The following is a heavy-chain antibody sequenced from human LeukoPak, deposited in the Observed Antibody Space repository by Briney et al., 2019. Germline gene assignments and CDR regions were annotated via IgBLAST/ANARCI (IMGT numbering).Heavy chain of an antibody. CDR3: ARQAAGVVY. CDR1: GFTFSSYA. D-gene: IGHD6-13*01. V-gene: IGHV3-64*02. J-gene: IGHJ4*02. Sequence: PGGSLRLSCAASGFTFSSYAMHWVRQAPGKGLEYVSGISRNGGSTYYADSVKGRFTISRDNPKNTLYLQMGGLRAEDMAVYYCARQAAGVVYWGQGTLVTVSS. CDR2: ISRNGGST.